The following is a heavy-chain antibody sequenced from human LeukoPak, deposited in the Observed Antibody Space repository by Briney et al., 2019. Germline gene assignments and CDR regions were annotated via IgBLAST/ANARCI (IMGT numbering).Heavy chain of an antibody. J-gene: IGHJ4*02. CDR1: GFVFSNSW. CDR2: IKEDGSET. V-gene: IGHV3-7*01. D-gene: IGHD4/OR15-4a*01. CDR3: ARRKEVQTTFDY. Sequence: GGSLRLSCAASGFVFSNSWTGWVRLAPGKGLEWVANIKEDGSETYYVDSVKGRFTISRDNAKNSLDLRMNSLRDEDTAVYYCARRKEVQTTFDYWGQGTLVTVSS.